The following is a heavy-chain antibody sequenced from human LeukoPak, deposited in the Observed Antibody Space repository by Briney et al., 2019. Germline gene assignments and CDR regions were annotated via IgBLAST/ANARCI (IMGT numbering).Heavy chain of an antibody. J-gene: IGHJ4*02. Sequence: ASVKVSCKASGYTFTSYAMHWVRQAPGQRLEWMGWINAGNGNTKYSQEFQGRVTITRDTSASTAYMELSSLRSEDMAVYYCARGPTADTYYYDSSGYYEGKESYYFDYWGQGTLVTVSS. CDR1: GYTFTSYA. V-gene: IGHV1-3*03. CDR3: ARGPTADTYYYDSSGYYEGKESYYFDY. CDR2: INAGNGNT. D-gene: IGHD3-22*01.